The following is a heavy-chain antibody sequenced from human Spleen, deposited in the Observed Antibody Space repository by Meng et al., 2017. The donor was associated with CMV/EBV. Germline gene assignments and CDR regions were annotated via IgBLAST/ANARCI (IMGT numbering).Heavy chain of an antibody. J-gene: IGHJ4*02. CDR3: AEGGGYCSSTSCYVDY. Sequence: GESLKISCAASGFTVSSNYMSWVRQAPGKGLEWVSAISGSGGSTYYADSVKGRFTISRDNSKNTLYLQMNSLRAEDTAVYYCAEGGGYCSSTSCYVDYWGQGTLVTVSS. CDR2: ISGSGGST. CDR1: GFTVSSNY. D-gene: IGHD2-2*01. V-gene: IGHV3-23*01.